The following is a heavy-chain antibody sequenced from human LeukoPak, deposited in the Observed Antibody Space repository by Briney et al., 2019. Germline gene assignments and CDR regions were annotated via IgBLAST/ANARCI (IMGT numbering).Heavy chain of an antibody. Sequence: GGSLRLSCAASGFTFSSYGMHWVRQAPGKGLEWVAFIRYEGSNKYYADSVKGRFTISRDNSKNTLYLQMNSLRAEDTAVYYCAKDPYSSGWLSKYYFDYWGRGTLVTVSS. CDR1: GFTFSSYG. CDR3: AKDPYSSGWLSKYYFDY. CDR2: IRYEGSNK. V-gene: IGHV3-30*02. D-gene: IGHD6-19*01. J-gene: IGHJ4*02.